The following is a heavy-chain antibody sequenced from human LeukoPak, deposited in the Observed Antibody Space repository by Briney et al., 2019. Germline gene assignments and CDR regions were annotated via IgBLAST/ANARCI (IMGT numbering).Heavy chain of an antibody. J-gene: IGHJ4*02. CDR3: TRDIRSRYFDY. D-gene: IGHD2-2*02. Sequence: GGSLRLSCAASGFTFSNYGMHWVRQAPGKGLEWVAVIWYDGSNKYYADSVKGRFTISGDSSKNTLYLQVNSLRAEDTAVYYCTRDIRSRYFDYWGQGTLVTVSS. V-gene: IGHV3-33*01. CDR1: GFTFSNYG. CDR2: IWYDGSNK.